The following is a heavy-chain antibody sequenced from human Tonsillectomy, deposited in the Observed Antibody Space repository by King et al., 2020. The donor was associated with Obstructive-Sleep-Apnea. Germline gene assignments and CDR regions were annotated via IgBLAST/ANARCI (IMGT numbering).Heavy chain of an antibody. CDR2: ISLDESEK. D-gene: IGHD6-13*01. Sequence: QLVQSGGGVVQPGRSLRLSCTASGFTVSSYGMHWVRQAPGKGLQWVAVISLDESEKYYADSVKGRFTISRDNSKNTLYLQMNNLRAEDTAVYYCAKVGGVGAAAGSGVYHFDYWGQGTLVTVSS. V-gene: IGHV3-33*05. J-gene: IGHJ4*02. CDR3: AKVGGVGAAAGSGVYHFDY. CDR1: GFTVSSYG.